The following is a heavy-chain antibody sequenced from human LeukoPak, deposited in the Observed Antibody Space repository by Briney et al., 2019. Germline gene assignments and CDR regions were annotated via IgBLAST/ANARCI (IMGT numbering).Heavy chain of an antibody. J-gene: IGHJ6*03. V-gene: IGHV3-7*01. Sequence: GGSLRLSCAASGFAFSNYWMSWVRQAPGKGLEWVANIKEDGSEKYYVDSVKGRFTISRDNAKNSLYLQMNSLRAEDTAVYYCASTYGSGNYYNVNYYYYMDVWGKGTTVTVSS. CDR3: ASTYGSGNYYNVNYYYYMDV. CDR2: IKEDGSEK. D-gene: IGHD3-10*01. CDR1: GFAFSNYW.